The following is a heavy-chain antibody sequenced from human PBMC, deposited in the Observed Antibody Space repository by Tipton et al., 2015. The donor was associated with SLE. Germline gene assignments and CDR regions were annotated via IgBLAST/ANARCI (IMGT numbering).Heavy chain of an antibody. CDR2: LHFSEP. V-gene: IGHV4-59*01. Sequence: GLVTPSETLSLSCTVSGDSITSYYWSWIRQPPGKGLEWIGYLHFSEPNYNPSLKSRVTISADTSTNQFSLKLKSVTAADTAVYYCAREQKGFDSWGQGTLVTVSS. J-gene: IGHJ4*02. CDR1: GDSITSYY. CDR3: AREQKGFDS.